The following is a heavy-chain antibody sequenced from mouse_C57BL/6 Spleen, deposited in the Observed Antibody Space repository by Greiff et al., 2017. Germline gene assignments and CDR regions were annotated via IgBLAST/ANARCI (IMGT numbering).Heavy chain of an antibody. J-gene: IGHJ2*01. Sequence: QVQLQQPGAELVMPGASVKLSCKASGYTFTSYWMHWVKQRPGQGLEWIGEIDPSDSYTNYNQKFKGKSTLTVDKSSSTAYMQLSSLTSEDSAVXYCARALFRGYDGVFDYWGQGTTLTVSS. D-gene: IGHD2-2*01. CDR3: ARALFRGYDGVFDY. CDR1: GYTFTSYW. V-gene: IGHV1-69*01. CDR2: IDPSDSYT.